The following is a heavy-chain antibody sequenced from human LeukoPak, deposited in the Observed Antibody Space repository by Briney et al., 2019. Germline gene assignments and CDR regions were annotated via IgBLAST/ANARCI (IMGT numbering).Heavy chain of an antibody. CDR3: AKEQRFLEWLVPFDY. Sequence: GGSLRLSCAASGFTFSSYAMHWVRQAPGKGLEWVAVISYDGSNKYYADSVKGRFTISRDNSKNTLYLQMNSLRAEDTAVYYCAKEQRFLEWLVPFDYWGQGTLVTVSS. V-gene: IGHV3-30-3*01. CDR2: ISYDGSNK. D-gene: IGHD3-3*01. J-gene: IGHJ4*02. CDR1: GFTFSSYA.